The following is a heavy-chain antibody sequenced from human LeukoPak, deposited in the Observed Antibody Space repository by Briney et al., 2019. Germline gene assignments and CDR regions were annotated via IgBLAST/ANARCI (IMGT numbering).Heavy chain of an antibody. CDR2: INTNSGGT. V-gene: IGHV1-2*02. Sequence: GASVKVSCKASGFIFAGYYLHWVRQAPGQGLEWMGWINTNSGGTKYAQKFQGRVTMTRDTSINTVYMEMRRMRVDDTAVYYCAIYPDLRYFDGVWFDPWGQGTLVTVSS. D-gene: IGHD3-9*01. J-gene: IGHJ5*02. CDR1: GFIFAGYY. CDR3: AIYPDLRYFDGVWFDP.